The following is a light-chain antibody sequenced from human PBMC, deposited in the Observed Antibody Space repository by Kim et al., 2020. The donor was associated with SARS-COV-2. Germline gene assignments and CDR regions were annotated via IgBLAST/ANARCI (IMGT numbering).Light chain of an antibody. Sequence: QSITISCTGASSDIGTYNLVSWYQHHPCSAPKLIIYEGDQRPSGISHRFSASKSGNTASLTITGLQAEDEADYYCCSFAGSIIFAVFGGGTQLTVL. V-gene: IGLV2-23*03. CDR3: CSFAGSIIFAV. CDR2: EGD. J-gene: IGLJ3*02. CDR1: SSDIGTYNL.